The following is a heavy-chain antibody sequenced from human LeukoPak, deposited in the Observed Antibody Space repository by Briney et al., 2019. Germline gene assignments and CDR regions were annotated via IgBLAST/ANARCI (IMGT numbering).Heavy chain of an antibody. CDR3: ARRVFRSAFFDY. CDR2: IYHSGST. D-gene: IGHD3-3*01. V-gene: IGHV4-4*02. CDR1: GASINSSNW. J-gene: IGHJ4*02. Sequence: SETLSLTCAVSGASINSSNWWSWVRQSPGKGLEWIGEIYHSGSTYYNPSLKSRVTISVDTSKNQFSLNLSSVTAADTAVYYCARRVFRSAFFDYWGQGTLVTVSS.